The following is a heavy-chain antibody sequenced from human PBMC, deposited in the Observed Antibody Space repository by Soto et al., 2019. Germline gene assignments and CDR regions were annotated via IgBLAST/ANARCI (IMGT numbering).Heavy chain of an antibody. CDR3: SIHNRRLSKNSSGWYDWCDP. Sequence: PPETLSLTCTVSGGSISSSSYYWGWIRQPPGKGLEWMGSIYYSGSTYYNPSLKSRVTISVDTSKNQFSLKLSSVSAVDTAVYYFSIHNRRLSKNSSGWYDWCDPWGQATLVTVTS. CDR2: IYYSGST. V-gene: IGHV4-39*01. CDR1: GGSISSSSYY. D-gene: IGHD6-19*01. J-gene: IGHJ5*02.